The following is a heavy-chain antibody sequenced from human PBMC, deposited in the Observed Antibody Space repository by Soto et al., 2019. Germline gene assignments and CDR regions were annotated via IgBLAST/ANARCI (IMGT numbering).Heavy chain of an antibody. D-gene: IGHD2-8*01. CDR3: GRYVVIEYAIDY. V-gene: IGHV4-31*03. CDR2: IYYSGST. J-gene: IGHJ4*02. Sequence: QVQLQESGPGLVKPSQTLSLTCTVSGGSISSGGYYWIWIRQHPGKVLEWIGYIYYSGSTNYNPSLKSRVTLPVDTSKNRFSRKQCSVSAAETAVYYCGRYVVIEYAIDYWGQGTLFAVAT. CDR1: GGSISSGGYY.